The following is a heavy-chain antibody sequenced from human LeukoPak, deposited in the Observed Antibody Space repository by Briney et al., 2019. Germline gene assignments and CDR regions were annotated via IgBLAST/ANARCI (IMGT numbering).Heavy chain of an antibody. J-gene: IGHJ4*02. CDR3: AKGLAAAGTFDY. V-gene: IGHV3-23*01. Sequence: PGGSLRLSCAASGLTFSSYAMSWVRQAPGKGLEWVSAISGSGGSTYYADSVKGRFTISRDNSKNTLYLQMNSLRAEDTAVYYCAKGLAAAGTFDYWGQGTLVTVSS. CDR2: ISGSGGST. D-gene: IGHD6-13*01. CDR1: GLTFSSYA.